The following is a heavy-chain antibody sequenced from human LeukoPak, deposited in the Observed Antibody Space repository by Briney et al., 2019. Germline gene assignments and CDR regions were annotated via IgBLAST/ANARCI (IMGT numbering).Heavy chain of an antibody. D-gene: IGHD2-21*02. CDR3: ASHKVVAAMAFDY. V-gene: IGHV4-34*01. CDR1: GGSFSGYY. Sequence: LETLSLTCAVYGGSFSGYYWSWIRQPPGKGLEWIGEINHSGSTNYNPSLKSRVTISVDTSKNQFSLKLSSVTAADTAVYYCASHKVVAAMAFDYWGQGTLVTVSS. CDR2: INHSGST. J-gene: IGHJ4*02.